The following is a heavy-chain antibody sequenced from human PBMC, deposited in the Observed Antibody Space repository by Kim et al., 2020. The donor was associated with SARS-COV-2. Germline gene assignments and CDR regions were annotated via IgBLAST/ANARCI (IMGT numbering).Heavy chain of an antibody. V-gene: IGHV4-34*01. CDR1: GGSFSGYY. CDR3: ARGGGQLWFNRAFDI. CDR2: INHSGST. D-gene: IGHD5-18*01. J-gene: IGHJ3*02. Sequence: SETLSLTCAVYGGSFSGYYWSWIRQPPGKGLEWIGEINHSGSTNYNPSLKSRVTISVDTSKNQFSLKLSSVTAADTAVYYCARGGGQLWFNRAFDIWGQGTMVTVSS.